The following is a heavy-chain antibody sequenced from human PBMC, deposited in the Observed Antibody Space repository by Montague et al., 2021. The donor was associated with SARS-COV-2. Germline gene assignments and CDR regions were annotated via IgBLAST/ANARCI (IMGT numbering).Heavy chain of an antibody. V-gene: IGHV3-48*03. CDR1: GFTFSNSA. D-gene: IGHD3-9*01. CDR3: ARDLRDYDILTGYL. J-gene: IGHJ4*02. CDR2: ITSSGSTI. Sequence: SPRLSCAASGFTFSNSAMNWVRQAPGKGLEWVSYITSSGSTIYYXDSVKGRFTISRDNAKNPLFLQMNSLRAEDTAVYYCARDLRDYDILTGYLWGQGTLVTVSS.